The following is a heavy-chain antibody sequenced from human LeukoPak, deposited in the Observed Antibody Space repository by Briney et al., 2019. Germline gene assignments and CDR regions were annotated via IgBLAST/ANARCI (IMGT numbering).Heavy chain of an antibody. D-gene: IGHD6-13*01. V-gene: IGHV1-8*01. CDR1: GYTFTSYD. Sequence: ASVKVSCKASGYTFTSYDINWVRQATGQGLEWMGWMNPNSGNTGYAQKFQGRVTMTRNTSISTAYMELSSLRSEDTAVYYCARTPGIAAAGTKGYYHYMDVWGKGTTVTVSS. CDR3: ARTPGIAAAGTKGYYHYMDV. J-gene: IGHJ6*03. CDR2: MNPNSGNT.